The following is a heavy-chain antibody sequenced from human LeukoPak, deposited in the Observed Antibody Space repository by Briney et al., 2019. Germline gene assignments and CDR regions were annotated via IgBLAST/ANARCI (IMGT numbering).Heavy chain of an antibody. CDR3: AKDMGATGLGLFDY. D-gene: IGHD1-26*01. Sequence: GGSLRLSCATSGFTFRSYAMSWVRQAPGKGLEWVSAINGGGSRTYYADSVKGRFTISRDNAKNTLYLQMNSLRAEDTAVYYCAKDMGATGLGLFDYWGQGTLVTVSS. CDR1: GFTFRSYA. J-gene: IGHJ4*02. CDR2: INGGGSRT. V-gene: IGHV3-23*01.